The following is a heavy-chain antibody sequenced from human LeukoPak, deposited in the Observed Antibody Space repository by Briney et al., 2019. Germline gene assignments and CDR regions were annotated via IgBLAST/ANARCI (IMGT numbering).Heavy chain of an antibody. V-gene: IGHV1-2*02. CDR1: GYTFTGYF. D-gene: IGHD3-22*01. CDR2: INPNSGDT. CDR3: ARDERYDSSGYPFDY. Sequence: ASVKVSCKASGYTFTGYFMHWVRQAPGQGLEWMGWINPNSGDTNYAQKFQGRVTMTRDTPISTAYMELSRLRSDDTAVYYCARDERYDSSGYPFDYWGQGTLVTVSP. J-gene: IGHJ4*02.